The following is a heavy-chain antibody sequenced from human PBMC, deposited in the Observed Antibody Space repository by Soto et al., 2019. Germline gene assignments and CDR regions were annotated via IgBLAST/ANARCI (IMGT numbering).Heavy chain of an antibody. CDR2: LYYGRSA. J-gene: IGHJ4*02. D-gene: IGHD3-22*01. CDR1: GDSISSYY. Sequence: QVQLQESGPGLVKPSETLSLTCAVSGDSISSYYCMWIRQPPGKGLESIGYLYYGRSANYNPSLKSRVTWAVDTSTNHCSLTLSSMTAADTAVYSCALRSMAVVPEYWGPGTLVTFSS. CDR3: ALRSMAVVPEY. V-gene: IGHV4-59*01.